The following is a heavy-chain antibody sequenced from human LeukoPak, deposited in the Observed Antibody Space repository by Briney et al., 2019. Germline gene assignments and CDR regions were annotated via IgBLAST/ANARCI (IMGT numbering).Heavy chain of an antibody. CDR1: GISLSNYA. CDR3: AKRGVVIRGLLVIGYHQEAYHYDF. V-gene: IGHV3-23*01. Sequence: PGGSLRLSCVVSGISLSNYAMTWVRQAPGKGLEWVSYISERGGSTTYADSVKGRFTISRDTSLNTLYLQMNNLRAEDTAVYVCAKRGVVIRGLLVIGYHQEAYHYDFWGQGVLVTVSS. D-gene: IGHD3-10*01. J-gene: IGHJ4*02. CDR2: ISERGGST.